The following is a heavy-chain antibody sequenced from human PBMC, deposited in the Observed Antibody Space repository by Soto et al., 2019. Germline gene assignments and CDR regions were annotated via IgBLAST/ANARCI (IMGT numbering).Heavy chain of an antibody. CDR3: AHSNGRDYYDSSGYAFDY. Sequence: QITLKESGPTLVKPTQTLTLTCTFSGFSLSTSGVGVGCIRQPPGKALEWLALIYWDDDKRYSPSLKSRLTITKDXXKXQXXLTMTNMDPVDTATYYCAHSNGRDYYDSSGYAFDYWGQGTLVTVSS. CDR2: IYWDDDK. CDR1: GFSLSTSGVG. V-gene: IGHV2-5*02. J-gene: IGHJ4*02. D-gene: IGHD3-22*01.